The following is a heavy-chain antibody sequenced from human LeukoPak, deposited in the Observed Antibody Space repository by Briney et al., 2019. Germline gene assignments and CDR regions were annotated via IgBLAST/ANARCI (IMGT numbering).Heavy chain of an antibody. V-gene: IGHV3-53*01. Sequence: GGSLRLSCAASGFTVSSNYMSWVRQAPGKGLEWVSVIYSGGSTYYADSVKGRFTISRDNSKNTLYLQMNNLRAEDTAVYYCARDGRKVITRGWYYFDCWGQGTLVTVSS. J-gene: IGHJ4*02. CDR2: IYSGGST. D-gene: IGHD6-19*01. CDR3: ARDGRKVITRGWYYFDC. CDR1: GFTVSSNY.